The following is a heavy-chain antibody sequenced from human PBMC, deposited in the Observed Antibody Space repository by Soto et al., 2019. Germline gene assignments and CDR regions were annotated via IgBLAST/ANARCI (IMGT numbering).Heavy chain of an antibody. CDR1: GGSMRTYY. CDR3: AREGASGFGMDV. D-gene: IGHD1-26*01. Sequence: PSETLSLTCTVSGGSMRTYYWGWIRQPAGKPLEWMGRIYPSGTTNYNPSLKSRVTLSLDTSKNQFSLNLSSVTAADTAVYYCAREGASGFGMDVWGQGTTVTVSS. J-gene: IGHJ6*02. V-gene: IGHV4-4*07. CDR2: IYPSGTT.